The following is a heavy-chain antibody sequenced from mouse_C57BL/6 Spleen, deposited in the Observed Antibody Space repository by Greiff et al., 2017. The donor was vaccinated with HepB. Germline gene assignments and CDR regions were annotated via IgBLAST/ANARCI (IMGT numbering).Heavy chain of an antibody. CDR2: IDPETGGT. J-gene: IGHJ3*01. D-gene: IGHD6-1*01. CDR1: GYTFTDYE. V-gene: IGHV1-15*01. CDR3: TRAVAY. Sequence: QVQLQQPGAELVRPGASVTLSCKASGYTFTDYEMHWVKQTPVHGLEWIGAIDPETGGTAYNQKFKGKAIMTADKSSSTAYMELRSLTAEDSGVYYCTRAVAYWGQGTLVTVAA.